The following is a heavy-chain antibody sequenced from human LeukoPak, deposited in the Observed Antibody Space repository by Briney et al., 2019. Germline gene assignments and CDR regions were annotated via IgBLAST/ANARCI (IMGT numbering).Heavy chain of an antibody. V-gene: IGHV1-69*04. D-gene: IGHD3-10*01. CDR3: AREREDYYGSGSYRPVDY. CDR2: IIPILGIA. J-gene: IGHJ4*02. CDR1: GGTFSSYA. Sequence: SVKVSCKASGGTFSSYAISWVRQAPGQGLEWMGRIIPILGIANYAQKFQGRVTITADKSTSTAYMELSSLRSEDTAVYYCAREREDYYGSGSYRPVDYWGQGTLVTVSS.